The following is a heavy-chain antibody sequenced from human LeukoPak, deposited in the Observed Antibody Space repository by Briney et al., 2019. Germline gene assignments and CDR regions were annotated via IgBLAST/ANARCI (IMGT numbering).Heavy chain of an antibody. CDR1: GDSVSSNSAA. CDR2: TYYRSKWYN. D-gene: IGHD6-13*01. Sequence: SQTLSLTCAISGDSVSSNSAAWNWIGQSPSRGLEWLGRTYYRSKWYNDYAVSVKSRITINPDTSKNQFSLQLNSVTPEDTAVYSCARDCIAASLKYYYGMDVWGQGTTVTVSS. CDR3: ARDCIAASLKYYYGMDV. V-gene: IGHV6-1*01. J-gene: IGHJ6*02.